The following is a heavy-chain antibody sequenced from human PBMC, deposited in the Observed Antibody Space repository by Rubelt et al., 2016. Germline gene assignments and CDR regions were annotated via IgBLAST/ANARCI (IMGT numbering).Heavy chain of an antibody. J-gene: IGHJ4*02. CDR1: GYTFTSYY. CDR3: ARANSGSGYFGIDY. D-gene: IGHD3-22*01. V-gene: IGHV1-46*01. Sequence: QVQLVQSGAEVKKPGASVKVSCKASGYTFTSYYMHWVRQDPGQGLEWMGIINPSGGSTGSAQKFQGRITMTRDTSTSTVYMELSSLRAEDTAVYYCARANSGSGYFGIDYWGQGTLVTVSS. CDR2: INPSGGST.